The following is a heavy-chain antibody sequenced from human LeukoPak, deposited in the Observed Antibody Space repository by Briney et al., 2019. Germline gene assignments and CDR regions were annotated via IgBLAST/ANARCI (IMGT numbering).Heavy chain of an antibody. D-gene: IGHD2-21*02. Sequence: NPSETLSFTCTVSGGSISSGGYYWSWIRQHPGKGLEWIGYIHNSGSTYYNPSLKSRITISVDTSENQFSLKLSSVTVADTAVYYCARVTETLDYWGQGTLVTVSS. V-gene: IGHV4-31*03. CDR3: ARVTETLDY. CDR1: GGSISSGGYY. J-gene: IGHJ4*02. CDR2: IHNSGST.